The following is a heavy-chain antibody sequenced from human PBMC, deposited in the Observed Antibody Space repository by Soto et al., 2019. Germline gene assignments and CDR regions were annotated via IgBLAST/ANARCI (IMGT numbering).Heavy chain of an antibody. CDR1: GYTLTELS. D-gene: IGHD3-3*01. V-gene: IGHV1-24*01. CDR2: FDPEDGET. Sequence: QVQLVQSGAEVKKPGASVKVSCKVSGYTLTELSMHWVRQAPGKGLEWMGGFDPEDGETIYAQKFQGRVTMTEDTSTDTAYMELSSLRSEDTAVYYCATDRKRHYDFWSGYFYYFDYWGQGTLFTVSS. CDR3: ATDRKRHYDFWSGYFYYFDY. J-gene: IGHJ4*02.